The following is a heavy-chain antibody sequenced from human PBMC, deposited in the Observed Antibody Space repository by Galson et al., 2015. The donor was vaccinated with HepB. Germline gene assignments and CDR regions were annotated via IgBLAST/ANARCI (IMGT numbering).Heavy chain of an antibody. J-gene: IGHJ6*02. CDR3: ARESRIAVAGTLVGNYYGMDV. CDR1: GFTFSSYA. V-gene: IGHV3-23*01. Sequence: SLRLSCAASGFTFSSYAMSWVRQAPGKGLEWVSAISGSGGSTYYADSVKGRFTISRDNSKNTLYLQMNSLRAEDTAVYYCARESRIAVAGTLVGNYYGMDVWGQGTTVTVSS. D-gene: IGHD6-19*01. CDR2: ISGSGGST.